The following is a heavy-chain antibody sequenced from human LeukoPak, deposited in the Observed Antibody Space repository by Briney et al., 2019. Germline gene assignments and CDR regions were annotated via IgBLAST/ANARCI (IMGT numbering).Heavy chain of an antibody. CDR3: ARDRPDQIHDY. J-gene: IGHJ4*02. CDR1: GYTFTGYY. V-gene: IGHV1-46*01. CDR2: INPSGGST. D-gene: IGHD2-2*01. Sequence: ASVKVSCKASGYTFTGYYMHWVRQAPGQGLEWMGIINPSGGSTSYAQKFQGRVTMTRDMSTSTVYMELSSLRSEDTAVYYCARDRPDQIHDYWGQGTLVTVSS.